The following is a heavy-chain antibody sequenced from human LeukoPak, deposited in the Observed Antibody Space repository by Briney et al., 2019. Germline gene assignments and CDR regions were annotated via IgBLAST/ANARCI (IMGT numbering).Heavy chain of an antibody. CDR1: GFSFRSCW. CDR2: INGDGSTT. D-gene: IGHD3-3*01. V-gene: IGHV3-74*01. J-gene: IGHJ3*01. Sequence: HPGGSLRLSCAASGFSFRSCWMHWVRQAPGKELVWVSRINGDGSTTNYADSVRGRFTISRGNAKNTLYLQMNSLRADDSAVYFCASLVGGYYPPVEAFDVWGQGTMVTVSS. CDR3: ASLVGGYYPPVEAFDV.